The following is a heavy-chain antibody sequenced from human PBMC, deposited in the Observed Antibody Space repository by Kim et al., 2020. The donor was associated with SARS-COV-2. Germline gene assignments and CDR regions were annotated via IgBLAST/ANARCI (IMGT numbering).Heavy chain of an antibody. V-gene: IGHV3-72*01. J-gene: IGHJ4*02. Sequence: GGSLRLSCAASGITLSDYYIDWIRQAPGKGLEWVGRTRNKVNTYTTEYAASVKGRFTISRDDSKNSLYLQMNSLKTEDTAVYFCARGLEGSYSGDSNYWGQGTLVTVSS. CDR1: GITLSDYY. D-gene: IGHD2-15*01. CDR2: TRNKVNTYTT. CDR3: ARGLEGSYSGDSNY.